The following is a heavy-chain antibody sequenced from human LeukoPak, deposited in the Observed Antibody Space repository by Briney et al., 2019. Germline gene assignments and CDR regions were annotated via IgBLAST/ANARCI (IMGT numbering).Heavy chain of an antibody. V-gene: IGHV4-59*11. CDR2: IYYSGST. CDR3: ARDLRGSYRPGDWFDP. CDR1: GGSISSHY. J-gene: IGHJ5*02. Sequence: KTSETLSLTCTVSGGSISSHYWSWIRQPPGKGLEWIGYIYYSGSTNYNPSLKSRVTISVDTSKNQFSLKLSSVTAADTAVYYCARDLRGSYRPGDWFDPWGQGTLVTVSS. D-gene: IGHD3-16*02.